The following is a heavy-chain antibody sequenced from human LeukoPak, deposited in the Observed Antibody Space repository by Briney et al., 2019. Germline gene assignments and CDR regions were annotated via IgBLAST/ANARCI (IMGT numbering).Heavy chain of an antibody. V-gene: IGHV4-39*07. CDR2: IYYSGST. CDR3: ARDRPAYSRVFDY. CDR1: GGSISSGSYY. J-gene: IGHJ4*02. D-gene: IGHD4-11*01. Sequence: SETLSLTCTVSGGSISSGSYYRGWIRQPPGKGLEWIGRIYYSGSTYYNPSLKSRVTISVDTSKNQFSLKLSSVTAADTAMYYCARDRPAYSRVFDYWGQGTLVTVSS.